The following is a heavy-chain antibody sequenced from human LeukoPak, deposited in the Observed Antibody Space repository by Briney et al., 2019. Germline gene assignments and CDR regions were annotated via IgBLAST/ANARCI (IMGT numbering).Heavy chain of an antibody. CDR1: GYTFTSYG. CDR3: ARDGPDYDSSGYHPGDY. Sequence: ASVKVSCKASGYTFTSYGISWVRQAPGQGLEWMGWISAYNGNTNYAQKLQGGVTMTTDTSTSTAYMELRSLRSDDTAVYYCARDGPDYDSSGYHPGDYWGQGTLVTVSS. CDR2: ISAYNGNT. V-gene: IGHV1-18*01. J-gene: IGHJ4*02. D-gene: IGHD3-22*01.